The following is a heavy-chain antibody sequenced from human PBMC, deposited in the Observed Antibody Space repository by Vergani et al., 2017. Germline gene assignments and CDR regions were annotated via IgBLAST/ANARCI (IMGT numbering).Heavy chain of an antibody. CDR1: GFTFSSYS. Sequence: EVQLVESGGGLVKPGGSLRLSCAASGFTFSSYSMNWVRQAPGKGLEWVSSISSSSSYIYYADSVKGRFTISRDNAKNSLYLQMNSLRAEETAVYYCARGRYDSSGYYSYYYYYGMDVWGQGTTVTVSS. J-gene: IGHJ6*02. D-gene: IGHD3-22*01. CDR2: ISSSSSYI. CDR3: ARGRYDSSGYYSYYYYYGMDV. V-gene: IGHV3-21*01.